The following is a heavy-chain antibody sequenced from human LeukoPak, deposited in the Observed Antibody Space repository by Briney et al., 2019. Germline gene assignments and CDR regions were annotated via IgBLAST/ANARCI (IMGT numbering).Heavy chain of an antibody. Sequence: GGSLRLSCVASGFTFSTGWTIWVRQAPRKGLEWVGRLKSKASGGTQEYAAPVKGRFTISRDDSKNTLYLQMDSLKFEDTAGYYSLEFGEPHTVSWGQGTLVTVSS. V-gene: IGHV3-15*01. CDR3: LEFGEPHTVS. CDR2: LKSKASGGTQ. CDR1: GFTFSTGW. D-gene: IGHD5/OR15-5a*01. J-gene: IGHJ5*02.